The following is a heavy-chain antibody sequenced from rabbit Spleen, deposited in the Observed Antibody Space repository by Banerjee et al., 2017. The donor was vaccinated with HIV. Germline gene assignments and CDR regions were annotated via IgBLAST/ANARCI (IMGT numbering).Heavy chain of an antibody. V-gene: IGHV1S45*01. CDR3: ARDLVAVIGWNFGL. Sequence: QEQLVESGGGLVQPGGSPKLSCKASGFDFSNYGVSWVRQAPGKGLEWIACINIVTGKSVYASWAKGRFTMSRPSSTTVTLQMTSLTAADTATYFCARDLVAVIGWNFGLWGPGTLVTVS. CDR2: INIVTGKS. D-gene: IGHD1-1*01. J-gene: IGHJ4*01. CDR1: GFDFSNYG.